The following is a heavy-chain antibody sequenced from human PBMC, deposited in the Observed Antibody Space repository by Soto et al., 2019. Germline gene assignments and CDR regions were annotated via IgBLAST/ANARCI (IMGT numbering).Heavy chain of an antibody. Sequence: ASVKVSCKASGYTFTSYYMHWVRQAPGQGLEWMGIINPSGGSTSYAQKFQGRVTMTRDTSTSTVYMELSSLRSEDTAMYYCARGLDSAVSWSGCNVDYWGQGTLVTVSS. CDR3: ARGLDSAVSWSGCNVDY. CDR1: GYTFTSYY. V-gene: IGHV1-46*03. J-gene: IGHJ4*02. D-gene: IGHD3-3*01. CDR2: INPSGGST.